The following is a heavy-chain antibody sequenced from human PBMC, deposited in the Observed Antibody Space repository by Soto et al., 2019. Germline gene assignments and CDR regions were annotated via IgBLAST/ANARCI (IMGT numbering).Heavy chain of an antibody. CDR2: IFYSGST. V-gene: IGHV4-31*03. Sequence: QVQLQESGPGLVKPSQTLSLTCTVSGGSISSGGYYWSWIRQHPGKGLEWIGYIFYSGSTYYNPSLKIRVTITVDTSKTQCSLKLSSVTAADTAAYYCARAPGDYFDYWGQGTLVTVSS. CDR3: ARAPGDYFDY. CDR1: GGSISSGGYY. J-gene: IGHJ4*02.